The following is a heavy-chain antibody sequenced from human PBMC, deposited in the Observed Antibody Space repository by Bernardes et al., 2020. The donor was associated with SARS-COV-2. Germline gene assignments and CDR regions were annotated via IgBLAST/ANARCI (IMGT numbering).Heavy chain of an antibody. CDR1: GFSLSTSGVG. Sequence: GPTLVKPTQTLTLTCTFSGFSLSTSGVGVGWIRQPPGKALEWLALIYWDDDKRYSPSLKSRLTITKDTSKNQVVLTMTNMDPEDTATYYCARRPPYYLASGKFDPWGQGTLVTVSS. D-gene: IGHD3-10*01. CDR3: ARRPPYYLASGKFDP. V-gene: IGHV2-5*02. J-gene: IGHJ5*02. CDR2: IYWDDDK.